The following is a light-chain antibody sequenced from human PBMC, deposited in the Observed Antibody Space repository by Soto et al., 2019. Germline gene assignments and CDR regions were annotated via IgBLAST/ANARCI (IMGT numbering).Light chain of an antibody. CDR3: SSYAGSNNLV. CDR1: SSNIGGNS. Sequence: QSAMTQPPSVSAAPGQKVTISCSGSSSNIGGNSVSWYQQLPGTAPKLMIYEVSKRPSGVPDRFSGSKSGNTASLTVSGLQAEDEADYYCSSYAGSNNLVFGGGTKVTVL. CDR2: EVS. J-gene: IGLJ2*01. V-gene: IGLV2-8*01.